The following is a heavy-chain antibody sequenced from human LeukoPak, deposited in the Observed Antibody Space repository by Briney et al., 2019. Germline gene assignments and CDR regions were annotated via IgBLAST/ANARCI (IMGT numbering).Heavy chain of an antibody. D-gene: IGHD3-9*01. CDR1: GYTFIGYY. J-gene: IGHJ6*02. V-gene: IGHV1-18*04. Sequence: ASVKASCKASGYTFIGYYMHWVRQAPGQGLEWMGWISAYNGNTNYAQKLQGRVTMTTDTSTSTAYMELRSLRSDDTAVYYCAREDYDILTGDTYYYYGMDVWGQGTTVTVSS. CDR3: AREDYDILTGDTYYYYGMDV. CDR2: ISAYNGNT.